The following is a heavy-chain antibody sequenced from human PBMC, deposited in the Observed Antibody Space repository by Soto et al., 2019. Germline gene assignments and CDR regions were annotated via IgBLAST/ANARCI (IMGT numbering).Heavy chain of an antibody. D-gene: IGHD3-16*01. J-gene: IGHJ5*02. CDR1: GDTFTSYY. Sequence: ASVKVSCKAPGDTFTSYYLNWVRQAPGQGLEWMGVINPHGGSTKYAQKFQGRITMTRDTSRSTVYMELSSLRSDDTAIYYCARSSGGNFGIIIEGSNWFDPWGQGTLVTVTS. CDR2: INPHGGST. CDR3: ARSSGGNFGIIIEGSNWFDP. V-gene: IGHV1-46*01.